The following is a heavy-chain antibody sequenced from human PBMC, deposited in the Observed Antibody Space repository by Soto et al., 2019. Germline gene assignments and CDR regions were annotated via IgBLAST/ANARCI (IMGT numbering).Heavy chain of an antibody. CDR3: AREAGVYGSGSYGMDV. CDR2: ISYDGSNK. J-gene: IGHJ6*02. D-gene: IGHD3-10*01. V-gene: IGHV3-30-3*01. Sequence: QVQLVESGGGVVQPGRSLRLSCAASGFTFSNYSMHWVRQAPGKGLEWVAVISYDGSNKYYADSVKGRFTISRDNSKNTLYLPMNSLRAEDTAVYYCAREAGVYGSGSYGMDVWGQGTTVTVSS. CDR1: GFTFSNYS.